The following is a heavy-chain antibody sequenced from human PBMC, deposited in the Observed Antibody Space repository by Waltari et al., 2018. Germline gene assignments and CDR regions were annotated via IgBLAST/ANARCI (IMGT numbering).Heavy chain of an antibody. CDR3: AKGSGSDFYGPDY. Sequence: EVQLLESGGGLVQPGGSLRLSCAASGFTLSNYAMNWVRQAPGKGLEWVSLISGGGGSTYHADSVKGRFTISRDDSKNALYLQMNSLRAEDTALYYCAKGSGSDFYGPDYWGQGTLVTVSS. V-gene: IGHV3-23*01. CDR2: ISGGGGST. D-gene: IGHD2-21*02. J-gene: IGHJ4*02. CDR1: GFTLSNYA.